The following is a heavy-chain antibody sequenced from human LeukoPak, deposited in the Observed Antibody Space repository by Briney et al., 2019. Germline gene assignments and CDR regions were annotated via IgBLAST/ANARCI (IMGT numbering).Heavy chain of an antibody. V-gene: IGHV1-8*02. CDR2: MNPNSGNT. Sequence: ASVKVSCKASGYTFTGYYMHWVRQAPGQGLEWMGWMNPNSGNTGYAQKFQGRVTMTRNTSISTAYMELSSLRSEDTAVYYCARGGGTAMDDWGQGTLVTVSS. D-gene: IGHD5-18*01. J-gene: IGHJ4*02. CDR3: ARGGGTAMDD. CDR1: GYTFTGYY.